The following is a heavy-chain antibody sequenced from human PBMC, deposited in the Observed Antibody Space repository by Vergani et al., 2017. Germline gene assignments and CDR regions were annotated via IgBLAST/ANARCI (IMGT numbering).Heavy chain of an antibody. D-gene: IGHD1-26*01. J-gene: IGHJ5*02. CDR2: IWYDGSNK. V-gene: IGHV3-33*01. Sequence: QVQLVESGGGVVQPGRSLRLSCAASGFTFSSYGMHWVRQAPGKGLEWVAVIWYDGSNKYYADSVKGRFTISRDNSKNTLYLQMNSLRAEDTAVNYCARAWERNWFDPWGQGTLVTVSS. CDR3: ARAWERNWFDP. CDR1: GFTFSSYG.